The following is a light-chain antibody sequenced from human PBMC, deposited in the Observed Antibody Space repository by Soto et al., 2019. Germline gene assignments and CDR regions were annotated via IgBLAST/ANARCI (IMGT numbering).Light chain of an antibody. Sequence: QSVLTQPPSVSGAPGQRVTISCTGSSSNIGAGNDVHWYQQFPGTAPKLLIYRNTNRPSGVPDRFSGSKSGTSASLAITGLRAEDEAEYHCQSYDTRLSALVLGGGTKLTVL. CDR2: RNT. CDR1: SSNIGAGND. CDR3: QSYDTRLSALV. J-gene: IGLJ2*01. V-gene: IGLV1-40*01.